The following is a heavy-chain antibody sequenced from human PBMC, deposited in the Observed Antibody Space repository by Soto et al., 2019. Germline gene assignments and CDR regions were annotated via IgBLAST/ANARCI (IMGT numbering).Heavy chain of an antibody. V-gene: IGHV3-9*01. Sequence: DVQLVESGGGLVQPGRSLRLSCAASGFTFDDYAMHWVRQAPGKGLEWVSGISWNSGSIGYADSVKGRFTISRDNAKNSLYLQMNSLRAEDTALYYCAKDTLYGSSPKSHFDYWGQGTLVTVSS. CDR1: GFTFDDYA. CDR2: ISWNSGSI. CDR3: AKDTLYGSSPKSHFDY. J-gene: IGHJ4*02. D-gene: IGHD6-6*01.